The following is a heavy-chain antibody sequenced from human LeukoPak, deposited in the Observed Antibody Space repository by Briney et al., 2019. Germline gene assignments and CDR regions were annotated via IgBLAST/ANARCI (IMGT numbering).Heavy chain of an antibody. V-gene: IGHV3-23*01. CDR3: AKDLYYYDSSGYDY. CDR1: GFTFSSYA. Sequence: GGSLRLSCAASGFTFSSYAMSWVRQAPGKGLEWVSAISGSGGSTYYADSVKGRFIISRDNSKNTLYLQMNSLRAEDTAVYYCAKDLYYYDSSGYDYWGQGTLVTVSS. CDR2: ISGSGGST. J-gene: IGHJ4*02. D-gene: IGHD3-22*01.